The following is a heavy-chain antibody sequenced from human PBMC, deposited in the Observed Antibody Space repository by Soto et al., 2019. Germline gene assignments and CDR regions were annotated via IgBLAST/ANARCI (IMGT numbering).Heavy chain of an antibody. J-gene: IGHJ4*02. CDR1: GFIFSTYG. CDR3: AKDLLLTTITTVGD. V-gene: IGHV3-30*18. Sequence: QVQLVESGGGVVQPGRSLRLSCAASGFIFSTYGMHWVRQAPGKGLEWLSVISYDGNSKYYADSVKGRFTISRDNSKNTLWLQMDSLRTGDTAVYYCAKDLLLTTITTVGDWGQGTLVTVSS. D-gene: IGHD4-17*01. CDR2: ISYDGNSK.